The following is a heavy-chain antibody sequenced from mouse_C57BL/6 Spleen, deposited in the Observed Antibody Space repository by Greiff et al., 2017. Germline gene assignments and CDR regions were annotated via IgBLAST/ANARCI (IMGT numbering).Heavy chain of an antibody. Sequence: EVQLVESGGGLVQPGGSLSLSCAASGFTFTDYYMSWVRQPPGKALEWLGFIRNKANGYTTEYSASVKGRFTISRDNSQSILYLQMNALRAEDSATYYCVRYDGYFDYWGQGTTLTVFS. J-gene: IGHJ2*01. D-gene: IGHD2-3*01. CDR3: VRYDGYFDY. V-gene: IGHV7-3*01. CDR2: IRNKANGYTT. CDR1: GFTFTDYY.